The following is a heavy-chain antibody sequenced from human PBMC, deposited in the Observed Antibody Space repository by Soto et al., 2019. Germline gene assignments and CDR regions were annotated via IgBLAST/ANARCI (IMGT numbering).Heavy chain of an antibody. CDR3: ARRKERSGPNYFDY. D-gene: IGHD6-25*01. CDR2: MNPSNGNA. V-gene: IGHV1-8*01. J-gene: IGHJ4*02. Sequence: ASVKVSCKASGYTFITYDINWVRQATGQGLEWMGWMNPSNGNAGYAQKFQGRLTMTRNTSISTAYMELSSLRSDDTAVYFCARRKERSGPNYFDYWGQGTLVTVSS. CDR1: GYTFITYD.